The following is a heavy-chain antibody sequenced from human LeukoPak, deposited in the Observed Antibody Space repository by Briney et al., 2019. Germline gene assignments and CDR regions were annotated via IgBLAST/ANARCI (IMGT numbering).Heavy chain of an antibody. V-gene: IGHV3-23*01. CDR3: AKYMDSRGWWDY. Sequence: GGSLRLSCAASGFTFTNYDMRWVRQAPGKGLEWVSTISAGGGCTYSADSVMGRFTISRDNFKNTLYLQMNSLRAEDTAVYYCAKYMDSRGWWDYWGQGTLVTVSS. D-gene: IGHD6-19*01. J-gene: IGHJ4*02. CDR1: GFTFTNYD. CDR2: ISAGGGCT.